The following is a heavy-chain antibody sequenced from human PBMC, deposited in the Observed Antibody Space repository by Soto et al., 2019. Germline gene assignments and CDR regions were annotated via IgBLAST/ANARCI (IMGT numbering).Heavy chain of an antibody. CDR3: ANALGLYYFDY. CDR2: INPNSGGT. J-gene: IGHJ4*02. CDR1: GYTFTGYY. V-gene: IGHV1-2*04. D-gene: IGHD3-16*01. Sequence: VASVKVSCKASGYTFTGYYMHWVRQAPGQGLEWMGWINPNSGGTNYAQKFQGWVTMTRDTSISTAYMELSRLRSEDTAVYYCANALGLYYFDYWGQGTLVTVSS.